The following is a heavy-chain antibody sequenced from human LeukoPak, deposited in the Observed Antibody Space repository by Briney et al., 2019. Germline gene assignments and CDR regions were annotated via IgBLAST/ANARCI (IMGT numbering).Heavy chain of an antibody. J-gene: IGHJ4*02. V-gene: IGHV1-18*01. D-gene: IGHD3-10*01. CDR3: AREPYYYGSGPLDY. CDR2: ISAYNGNT. Sequence: ASVKVSCKASGYTFTSYGISWVRQAPGQGLEWMGWISAYNGNTNYAQKLQGRVTMTTDTSTSTAYMELRSLRSDDTAVYYCAREPYYYGSGPLDYWGQGTLVTVSS. CDR1: GYTFTSYG.